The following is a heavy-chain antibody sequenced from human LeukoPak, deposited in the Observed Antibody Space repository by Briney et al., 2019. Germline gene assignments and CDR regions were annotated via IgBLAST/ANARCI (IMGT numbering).Heavy chain of an antibody. CDR3: AKGIYSSGWSYFDY. Sequence: LSGSGITTYYADSVKGRFTISRDNSKNTLYLQMNSLRAEDTAVYYCAKGIYSSGWSYFDYWGHGTLVTVXS. J-gene: IGHJ4*01. D-gene: IGHD6-19*01. V-gene: IGHV3-23*01. CDR2: LSGSGITT.